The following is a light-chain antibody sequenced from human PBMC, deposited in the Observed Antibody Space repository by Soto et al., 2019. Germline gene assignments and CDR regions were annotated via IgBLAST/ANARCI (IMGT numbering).Light chain of an antibody. CDR1: QSVTTF. CDR2: DAS. J-gene: IGKJ5*01. CDR3: QHRSNWPRSIT. Sequence: EVVLTQSPPTLSLSPGERATLSCRASQSVTTFLAWYQQKPGQAPRLLIYDASDRATGIPARFGGRGSGTAVTLTITCLEPEDFEVHYCQHRSNWPRSITFGQGTRLEIK. V-gene: IGKV3-11*01.